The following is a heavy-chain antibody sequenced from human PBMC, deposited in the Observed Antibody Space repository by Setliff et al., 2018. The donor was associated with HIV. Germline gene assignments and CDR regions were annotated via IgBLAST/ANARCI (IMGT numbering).Heavy chain of an antibody. J-gene: IGHJ3*02. D-gene: IGHD3-10*01. CDR1: GFTFKNNW. CDR2: IKQDGSEK. CDR3: ARETTGWFGELAAAFDI. Sequence: GGSLRLSCAASGFTFKNNWMSWVRQAPGKGLEWVANIKQDGSEKYYVDSVKGRFTVSRDNAKKSLYLQMNSLRDDDTAVYYCARETTGWFGELAAAFDIWGHGTLVTVSS. V-gene: IGHV3-7*01.